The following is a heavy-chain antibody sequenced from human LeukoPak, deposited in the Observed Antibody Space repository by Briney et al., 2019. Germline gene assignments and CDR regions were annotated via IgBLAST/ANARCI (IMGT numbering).Heavy chain of an antibody. CDR1: GYTFTGYY. Sequence: ASVKVSFKASGYTFTGYYMHWVRQAPGQGLEWMGWINPNSGGTNYAQKFQGRVTMTRDTSISTAYMELSRLRSDDTAVYYCAKGYDSSGYLPLDYWGQGTLVTVSS. CDR2: INPNSGGT. CDR3: AKGYDSSGYLPLDY. V-gene: IGHV1-2*02. J-gene: IGHJ4*02. D-gene: IGHD3-22*01.